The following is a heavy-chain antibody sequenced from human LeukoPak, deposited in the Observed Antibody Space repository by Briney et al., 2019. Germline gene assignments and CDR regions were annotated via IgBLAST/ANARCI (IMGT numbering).Heavy chain of an antibody. V-gene: IGHV3-53*01. CDR2: IYSGGST. CDR3: AREVGGTFYYYGMDV. J-gene: IGHJ6*02. D-gene: IGHD1-26*01. Sequence: GGSLRLSCAASGFTVSSNYMSWVRQAPGKGLEWVSVIYSGGSTYYADSVKGRFTISRDSAKNSLYLQINSLRAEDTAVYYCAREVGGTFYYYGMDVWGQGTTVTVSS. CDR1: GFTVSSNY.